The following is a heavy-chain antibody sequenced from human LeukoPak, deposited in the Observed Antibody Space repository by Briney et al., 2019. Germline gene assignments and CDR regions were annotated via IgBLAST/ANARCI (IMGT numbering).Heavy chain of an antibody. CDR1: GFTFDDYA. CDR2: ISWNSGSI. Sequence: GGSLRLSCAASGFTFDDYAMHWVRQAPGKGLEWVSGISWNSGSIGYADSVKGRFTISRDNAKNSLYLQMNSLRAEDTALYYCAKAPMSAYGDYPYYFDYWGQGTLVTVSS. J-gene: IGHJ4*02. V-gene: IGHV3-9*01. D-gene: IGHD4-17*01. CDR3: AKAPMSAYGDYPYYFDY.